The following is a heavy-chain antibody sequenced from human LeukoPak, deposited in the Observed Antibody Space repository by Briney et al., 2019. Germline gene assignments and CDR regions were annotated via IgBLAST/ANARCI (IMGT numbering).Heavy chain of an antibody. CDR3: ARGQYRLTTVTPCDY. J-gene: IGHJ4*02. Sequence: ASVKVSCKASGYTFTSYGISWVRQAPGQGLEWMGWISAYNGNTNYAQKLQGRVTMTTDTSTSTAYMELRSLRSDDTAVYYCARGQYRLTTVTPCDYWGQGTLVTVSS. CDR1: GYTFTSYG. CDR2: ISAYNGNT. D-gene: IGHD4-17*01. V-gene: IGHV1-18*01.